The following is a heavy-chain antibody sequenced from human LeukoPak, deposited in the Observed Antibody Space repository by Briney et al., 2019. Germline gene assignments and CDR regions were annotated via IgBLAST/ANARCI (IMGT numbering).Heavy chain of an antibody. CDR1: GYSISSGYY. CDR3: ARNGTNNYFDY. V-gene: IGHV4-38-2*01. Sequence: SETLSLTCAVSGYSISSGYYWGWIRQPPGKGPEWIGSIYHSGSTHYNPSLKSRVTISVDTSKNQFSLKLNSVTAADTAVYYCARNGTNNYFDYWGQGTLVTVSS. J-gene: IGHJ4*02. CDR2: IYHSGST. D-gene: IGHD2-2*01.